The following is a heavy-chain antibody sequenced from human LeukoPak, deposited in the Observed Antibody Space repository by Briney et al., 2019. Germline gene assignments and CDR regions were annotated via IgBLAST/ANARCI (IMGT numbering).Heavy chain of an antibody. V-gene: IGHV4-61*01. D-gene: IGHD6-13*01. CDR1: GGSISSSSYY. J-gene: IGHJ4*02. Sequence: SKTLSLTCTVSGGSISSSSYYWGWIRQPPGKGLEWIGYIYYSGSTNYNPSLKSRVTISVDTSKNQFSLKLSSVTAADTAVYYCAREASSSWYANFDYWGQGTLVTVSS. CDR2: IYYSGST. CDR3: AREASSSWYANFDY.